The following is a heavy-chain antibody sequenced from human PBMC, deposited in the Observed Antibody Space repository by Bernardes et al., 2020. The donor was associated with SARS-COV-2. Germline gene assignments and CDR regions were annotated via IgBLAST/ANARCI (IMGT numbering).Heavy chain of an antibody. J-gene: IGHJ4*02. V-gene: IGHV3-74*01. CDR3: ARDFGGNSDY. CDR2: MNEDGSIT. D-gene: IGHD2-15*01. Sequence: GGSLRLSCAASGFTLTSYWMHWVRQGPGKGLEWVSRMNEDGSITNYADSVRGRFTISRDNAENTLFLQMNSLRVEDTAVYYCARDFGGNSDYWGQGTLVTVSS. CDR1: GFTLTSYW.